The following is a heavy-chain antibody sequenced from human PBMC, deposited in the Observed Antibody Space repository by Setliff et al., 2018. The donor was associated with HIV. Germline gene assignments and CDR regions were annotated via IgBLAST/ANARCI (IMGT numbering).Heavy chain of an antibody. J-gene: IGHJ4*02. CDR2: IYTSGST. CDR1: GGSISSYY. CDR3: ARGYSYGLYYFDY. Sequence: SETLSLTCTVSGGSISSYYWSWIRQPPGKGLEWIGYIYTSGSTNYNPSLKSRVTISVDTSKNQFSLKLSSVTAADTAVYYCARGYSYGLYYFDYWCQGTLVTVSS. D-gene: IGHD5-18*01. V-gene: IGHV4-4*08.